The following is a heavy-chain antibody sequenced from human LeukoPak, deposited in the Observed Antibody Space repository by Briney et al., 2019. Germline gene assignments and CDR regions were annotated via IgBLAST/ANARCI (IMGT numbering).Heavy chain of an antibody. CDR3: ATETNGRHYDY. J-gene: IGHJ4*02. V-gene: IGHV3-21*06. Sequence: GGSLRLSCTASGLTFSTSGFNWVRQAPGKGLEWVASLGPTGSDRYHADSIKGRFTISRDNANNFLYLQMNSLRAEDTAVYYCATETNGRHYDYWGQGTLLTVSS. D-gene: IGHD1-14*01. CDR2: LGPTGSDR. CDR1: GLTFSTSG.